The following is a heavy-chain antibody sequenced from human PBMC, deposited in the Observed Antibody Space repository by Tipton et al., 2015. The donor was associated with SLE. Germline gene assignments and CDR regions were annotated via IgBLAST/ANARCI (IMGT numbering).Heavy chain of an antibody. CDR3: ARGGISSEL. Sequence: TLSLTCNVFGHSMSQSIYYWTWIRQPPGKGLEWIGRIYTSGSTNYNPSLKSRVTISVDTSKNQFSRKLSSMTAADTSVYYCARGGISSELWGRGTLVTVSS. V-gene: IGHV4-61*02. CDR2: IYTSGST. J-gene: IGHJ2*01. D-gene: IGHD2/OR15-2a*01. CDR1: GHSMSQSIYY.